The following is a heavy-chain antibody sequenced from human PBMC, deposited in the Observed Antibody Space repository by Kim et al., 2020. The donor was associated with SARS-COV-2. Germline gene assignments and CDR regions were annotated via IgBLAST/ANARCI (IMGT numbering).Heavy chain of an antibody. J-gene: IGHJ4*02. V-gene: IGHV1-46*01. CDR2: INPSGGST. Sequence: ASVKVSCKASGYTFTSYYMHWVRQAPGQGLEWMGIINPSGGSTSYAQKFQGRVTMTRDTSTSTVYMELSSLRSEDTAVYYCAREGDFLAYCGGDCPIDYWGQGTLVTVSS. CDR1: GYTFTSYY. CDR3: AREGDFLAYCGGDCPIDY. D-gene: IGHD2-21*02.